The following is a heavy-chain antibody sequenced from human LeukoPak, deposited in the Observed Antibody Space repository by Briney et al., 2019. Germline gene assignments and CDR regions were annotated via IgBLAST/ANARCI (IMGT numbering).Heavy chain of an antibody. V-gene: IGHV4-34*01. CDR3: ARGMYYYGSGSYYKSSPYYFDY. J-gene: IGHJ4*02. Sequence: PSETLSLTCAVYGGSFSGYYWSWIRQPPGKGLEWIGEINHSGSTNYNPSLKSRVTISVDTSKNQFSLKLSSVTAADTAVYYCARGMYYYGSGSYYKSSPYYFDYWGQGTLVTVSS. CDR2: INHSGST. CDR1: GGSFSGYY. D-gene: IGHD3-10*01.